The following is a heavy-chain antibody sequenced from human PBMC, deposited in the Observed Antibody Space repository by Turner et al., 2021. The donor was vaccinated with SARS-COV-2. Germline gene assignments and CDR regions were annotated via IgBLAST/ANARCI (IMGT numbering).Heavy chain of an antibody. V-gene: IGHV1-46*01. D-gene: IGHD3-10*01. CDR1: GYIFTAHY. CDR3: ARDKLLWFGELLATRPAYYYGMDV. CDR2: INPSGGTT. J-gene: IGHJ6*02. Sequence: QVQLVQSGSEVKKPGASVKVSCKASGYIFTAHYIHWVRQAPGQGLEWMGTINPSGGTTSYAQKFHGRVTMTRDTSTSTVYMELSSLRSEDTAVYFCARDKLLWFGELLATRPAYYYGMDVWGQGTTVTVSS.